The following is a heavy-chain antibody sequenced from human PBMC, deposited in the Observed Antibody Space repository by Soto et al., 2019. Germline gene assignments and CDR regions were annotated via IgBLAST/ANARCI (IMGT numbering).Heavy chain of an antibody. D-gene: IGHD5-12*01. CDR3: ARDRGGYDSFYAFDI. CDR1: GGSISSYY. CDR2: IYYSGST. Sequence: SETLSLTCTVSGGSISSYYWSWIRQPPGKGLEWIGYIYYSGSTNYNPSLKSQVTISVDTSKNQFSLKLSSVTAADTAVYYCARDRGGYDSFYAFDIWGQGTMVTVSS. J-gene: IGHJ3*02. V-gene: IGHV4-59*01.